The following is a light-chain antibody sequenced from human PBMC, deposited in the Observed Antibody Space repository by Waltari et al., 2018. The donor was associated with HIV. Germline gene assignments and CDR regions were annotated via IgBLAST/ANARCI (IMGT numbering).Light chain of an antibody. V-gene: IGLV2-14*01. J-gene: IGLJ1*01. CDR2: EVS. Sequence: QSALTQPASVSGSPGQSITISCTGTSSDVGGYNYVSWYQQHPGKAPKLMISEVSIRPAGVSNRFSGSKSSNTAALTISGLQAEDEADYYCSSYTSSSTPYVFGTGTKVTVL. CDR1: SSDVGGYNY. CDR3: SSYTSSSTPYV.